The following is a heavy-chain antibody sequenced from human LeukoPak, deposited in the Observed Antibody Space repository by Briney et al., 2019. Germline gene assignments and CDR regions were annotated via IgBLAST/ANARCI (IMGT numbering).Heavy chain of an antibody. CDR1: GFTFGDYA. V-gene: IGHV3-49*04. CDR3: TRAAAGTMVGLFDP. CDR2: IRSKAYGGTT. J-gene: IGHJ5*02. Sequence: HGGSLRLSCTASGFTFGDYAMSWVRQAPGKGLGWVGFIRSKAYGGTTEYAASVKGRFTISRDDSKSIAYLQMNSLKTEDTAVYYCTRAAAGTMVGLFDPWGQGTLVTVSS. D-gene: IGHD6-13*01.